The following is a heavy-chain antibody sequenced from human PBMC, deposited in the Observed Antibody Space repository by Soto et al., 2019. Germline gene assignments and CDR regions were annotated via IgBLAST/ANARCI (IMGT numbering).Heavy chain of an antibody. CDR3: ARHRLAEAPGGY. Sequence: QLQLQESGPGLVKPSETLSLTCTVSGGSISSSSYYWGWIRQPPGKGLEWIGSIYYSGSTYYNPSLKSRVTISVDTSKNQFSLKLSSVTAADTAVYYCARHRLAEAPGGYWGQGTLVTVSS. CDR1: GGSISSSSYY. CDR2: IYYSGST. V-gene: IGHV4-39*01. J-gene: IGHJ4*02.